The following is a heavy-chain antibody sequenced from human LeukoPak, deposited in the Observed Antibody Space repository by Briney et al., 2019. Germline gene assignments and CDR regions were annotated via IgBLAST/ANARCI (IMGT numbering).Heavy chain of an antibody. J-gene: IGHJ6*03. D-gene: IGHD2-2*01. CDR3: ARRAPGYCITTSCPDTYYYYYYMDV. V-gene: IGHV3-7*01. Sequence: PGGSLRLSCAASGFAFSSSWMSWVRQAPGKGLEWVAYIKQDGSETYYVDSLKGRFTVSRDNAKNSVYLQMNNLRAEDTAVYYCARRAPGYCITTSCPDTYYYYYYMDVWGKGTTVTVSS. CDR1: GFAFSSSW. CDR2: IKQDGSET.